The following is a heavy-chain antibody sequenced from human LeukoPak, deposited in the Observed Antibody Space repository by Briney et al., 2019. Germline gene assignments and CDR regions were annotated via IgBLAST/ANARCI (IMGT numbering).Heavy chain of an antibody. CDR3: ARAPSEIGGYYPEYFRH. V-gene: IGHV3-74*01. CDR2: IKSDGST. Sequence: AGGSLRLSCAASGFTFSSYWMHRVRQAPGKGLVWVSRIKSDGSTRYADSVKGRFTVSRDNAKNTVSLQMNSLRAEDTGVYYCARAPSEIGGYYPEYFRHWGQGTLVIVSS. D-gene: IGHD3-22*01. CDR1: GFTFSSYW. J-gene: IGHJ1*01.